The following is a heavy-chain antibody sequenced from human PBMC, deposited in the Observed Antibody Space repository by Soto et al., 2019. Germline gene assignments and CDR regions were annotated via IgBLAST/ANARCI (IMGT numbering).Heavy chain of an antibody. J-gene: IGHJ6*02. CDR2: INPNSGGT. CDR3: ARDRYSSSYDYYYGMDV. Sequence: GASVKVSCKAPGYTFTGYYMHWVRQAPGQGLEWMGWINPNSGGTNYAQKFQGWVTMTMDTSISTAYMELSRLRSDDTAVYYCARDRYSSSYDYYYGMDVWGQGTTVTVS. CDR1: GYTFTGYY. V-gene: IGHV1-2*04. D-gene: IGHD6-13*01.